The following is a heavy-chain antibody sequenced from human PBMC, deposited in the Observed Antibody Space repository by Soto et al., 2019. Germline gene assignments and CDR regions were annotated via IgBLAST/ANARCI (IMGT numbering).Heavy chain of an antibody. CDR2: IWFDGSDK. CDR3: ERLYCSASSCYSVGAFDI. J-gene: IGHJ3*02. V-gene: IGHV3-33*01. CDR1: GFTFSSYG. D-gene: IGHD2-15*01. Sequence: PGGSLRLSXAASGFTFSSYGMHWVRQAPGKGLEWVALIWFDGSDKYYTESVKGRFTISRDNSKSTLYLQMNSLRAEDTAVYYCERLYCSASSCYSVGAFDIRGQGTMVTVSS.